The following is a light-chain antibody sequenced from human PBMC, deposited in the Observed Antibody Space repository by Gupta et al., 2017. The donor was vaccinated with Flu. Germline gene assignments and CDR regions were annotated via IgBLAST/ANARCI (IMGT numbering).Light chain of an antibody. CDR3: AAWDDSLNGPNYV. J-gene: IGLJ1*01. V-gene: IGLV1-44*01. CDR1: SSNIGSNT. CDR2: SNN. Sequence: QSVLTQPPSLSGTSGHTVTISCSGSSSNIGSNTVKWYQHLPGTAPKLLIYSNNQRPSGVPDRFSGSKSGTSASLAISGLQSEDEADYYCAAWDDSLNGPNYVFGTGTKVTVL.